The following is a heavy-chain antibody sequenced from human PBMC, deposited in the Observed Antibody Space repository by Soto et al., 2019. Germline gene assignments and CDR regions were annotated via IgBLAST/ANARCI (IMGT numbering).Heavy chain of an antibody. CDR3: ARVRSSWSIDY. D-gene: IGHD6-13*01. V-gene: IGHV3-33*01. Sequence: GGSLRLSCAASGFTFSSYGMHWVRQAPGKGLEWVAIIWYDGSNKYYADSVKGRFTISRDSSKNTLYLQMNSLRAEDTAVYYYARVRSSWSIDYRGQGTLVTVSS. J-gene: IGHJ4*02. CDR2: IWYDGSNK. CDR1: GFTFSSYG.